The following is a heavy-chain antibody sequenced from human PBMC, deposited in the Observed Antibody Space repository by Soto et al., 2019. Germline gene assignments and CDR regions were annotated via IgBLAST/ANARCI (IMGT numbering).Heavy chain of an antibody. V-gene: IGHV5-51*01. Sequence: GESVTRPGGGSVDPVRNYWRGWVRQMPGKGLEWMGIIYPGDSDTKYNPSFQGQVTISADKSITTTYLRWTSLKASDTAIYYCAASIFYYGMDVWGQGTTVTVA. CDR2: IYPGDSDT. CDR1: VDPVRNYW. J-gene: IGHJ6*02. CDR3: AASIFYYGMDV.